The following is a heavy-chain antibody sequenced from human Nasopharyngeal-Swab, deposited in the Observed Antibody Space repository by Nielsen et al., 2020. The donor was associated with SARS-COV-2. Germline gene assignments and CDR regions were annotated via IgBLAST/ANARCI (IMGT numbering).Heavy chain of an antibody. CDR2: ISYDGSNK. CDR1: GFTFSSYA. D-gene: IGHD6-13*01. J-gene: IGHJ4*02. V-gene: IGHV3-30-3*01. Sequence: GGSLRLSCAASGFTFSSYAMHWVRQAPGKGLEWVAVISYDGSNKYYADSVKGRFTISRDNSKNTLYLQMNSLRAEDTAVYYCARVDSSSWYGVDYWGQGTLGTVSS. CDR3: ARVDSSSWYGVDY.